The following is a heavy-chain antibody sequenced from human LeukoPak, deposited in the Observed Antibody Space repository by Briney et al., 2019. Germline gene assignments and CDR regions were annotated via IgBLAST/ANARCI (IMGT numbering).Heavy chain of an antibody. V-gene: IGHV4-38-2*02. CDR3: ARRDWSAYQLGF. J-gene: IGHJ4*02. Sequence: SETLSLTCNVSGYSISRGYYWGWIRQPPGRGLEWIGSIHYSGNSHYNPSLKTRVSISVDTSKNQLSLKLTSVTAADTAVYFCARRDWSAYQLGFWGRGILVVASS. CDR1: GYSISRGYY. D-gene: IGHD3-3*01. CDR2: IHYSGNS.